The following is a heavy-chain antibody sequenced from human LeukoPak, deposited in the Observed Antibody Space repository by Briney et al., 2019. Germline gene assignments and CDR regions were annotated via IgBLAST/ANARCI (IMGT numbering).Heavy chain of an antibody. D-gene: IGHD6-13*01. J-gene: IGHJ4*02. CDR1: GLTFSSHW. CDR2: ITNDGSST. Sequence: GGSLRLSCAASGLTFSSHWMHWVRQAPGKGLVWVSRITNDGSSTTYADSVKGRFTISRDNAKNSLYLQMNSLRAEDTAVYYCARAAAGTSYDYWGQGTLVTVSS. CDR3: ARAAAGTSYDY. V-gene: IGHV3-74*01.